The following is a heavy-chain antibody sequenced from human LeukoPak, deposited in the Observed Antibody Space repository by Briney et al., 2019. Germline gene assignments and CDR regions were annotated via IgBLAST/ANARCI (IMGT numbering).Heavy chain of an antibody. Sequence: GGSLRLSCAASGFTFSSYVMSWVRLAPGKGLEWVSGLSGSGGSTYYADSVKGRFTISRDNSKNTLYLQMNSLRAEDTAVYYCARDFSGAEMATITSSDWGQGTLVTVSS. J-gene: IGHJ4*02. D-gene: IGHD5-24*01. CDR1: GFTFSSYV. V-gene: IGHV3-23*01. CDR2: LSGSGGST. CDR3: ARDFSGAEMATITSSD.